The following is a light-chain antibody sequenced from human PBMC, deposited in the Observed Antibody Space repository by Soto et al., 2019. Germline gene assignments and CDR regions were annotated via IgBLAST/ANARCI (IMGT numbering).Light chain of an antibody. CDR2: GAS. CDR3: QQYGSSRT. J-gene: IGKJ1*01. Sequence: PGERATLSCRASQSVSSSYLTWYQQKPGQAPRLLIYGASSRATGIPDRFSGSGSGTDFTLTISRLEAEDFAVYYCQQYGSSRTFGQGTKV. CDR1: QSVSSSY. V-gene: IGKV3-20*01.